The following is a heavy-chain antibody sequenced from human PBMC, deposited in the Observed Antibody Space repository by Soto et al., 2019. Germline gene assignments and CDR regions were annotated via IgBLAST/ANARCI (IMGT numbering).Heavy chain of an antibody. V-gene: IGHV4-30-2*01. CDR2: IYHTGTT. CDR1: GGSINSGDYS. Sequence: SETLSLTCTVSGGSINSGDYSWTWFRQPPGKGLEWIGYIYHTGTTYYNMSLKSRVTISVDRSKNQFSLNLTSVTAADTAVYYCATQGFGVLHGLVDVWGRGTTVT. CDR3: ATQGFGVLHGLVDV. D-gene: IGHD3-10*01. J-gene: IGHJ6*02.